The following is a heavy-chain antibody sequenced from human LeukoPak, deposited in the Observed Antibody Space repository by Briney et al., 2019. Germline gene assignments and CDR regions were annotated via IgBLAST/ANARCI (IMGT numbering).Heavy chain of an antibody. Sequence: SVKVSCKASGGSFDNYAFSWVRQAPGQGLEWMGGIIPMFGTPHYAEKFQGRATITADESTSTAYMELSSLRSEDTAVYYCANKRSEETKQHHHGSGSYFNPWYYGMDVWGQGTKVSVSS. CDR2: IIPMFGTP. CDR1: GGSFDNYA. J-gene: IGHJ6*02. D-gene: IGHD3-10*01. CDR3: ANKRSEETKQHHHGSGSYFNPWYYGMDV. V-gene: IGHV1-69*13.